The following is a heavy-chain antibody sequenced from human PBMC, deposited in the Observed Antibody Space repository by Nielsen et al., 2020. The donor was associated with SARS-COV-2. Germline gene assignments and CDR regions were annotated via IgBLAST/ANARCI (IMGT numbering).Heavy chain of an antibody. CDR2: ISRSYTYI. CDR1: GFTFNTYS. D-gene: IGHD3-22*01. J-gene: IGHJ6*02. Sequence: GGSLRLSCAASGFTFNTYSMNWVRQAPGKGLEWVSSISRSYTYISYADSVKGRFTISRDNPKNSLYLQMNSLRAEDTAVYYCAREDDSSGYTYGMDVWGQGTTVTVSS. V-gene: IGHV3-21*01. CDR3: AREDDSSGYTYGMDV.